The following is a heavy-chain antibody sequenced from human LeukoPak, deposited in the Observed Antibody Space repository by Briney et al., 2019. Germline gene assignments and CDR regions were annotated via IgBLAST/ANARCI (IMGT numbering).Heavy chain of an antibody. CDR2: MNPNSGNT. J-gene: IGHJ4*02. D-gene: IGHD6-13*01. CDR1: GYTFTSYY. Sequence: ASVKVSCKASGYTFTSYYMHWVRQATGQGLEWMGWMNPNSGNTGYAQKFQGRVTMTRNTSISTAYMELSSLRSEDTAVYYCARGLIAAAADYWGQGTLVTVSS. V-gene: IGHV1-8*02. CDR3: ARGLIAAAADY.